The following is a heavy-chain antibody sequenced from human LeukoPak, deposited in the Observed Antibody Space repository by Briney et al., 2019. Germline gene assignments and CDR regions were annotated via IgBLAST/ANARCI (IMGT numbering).Heavy chain of an antibody. J-gene: IGHJ4*02. V-gene: IGHV4-59*08. D-gene: IGHD3-22*01. Sequence: SETLSLTCYVSGDSISSYYWSWIRQPPGKGLEWIGYIYYSRSTNYNPSLKSRVTISVDTSKNQFSLKLSSMTAADTAVYYCAQIRPSTYYDSSGSFDYWGQGTLATVSS. CDR3: AQIRPSTYYDSSGSFDY. CDR2: IYYSRST. CDR1: GDSISSYY.